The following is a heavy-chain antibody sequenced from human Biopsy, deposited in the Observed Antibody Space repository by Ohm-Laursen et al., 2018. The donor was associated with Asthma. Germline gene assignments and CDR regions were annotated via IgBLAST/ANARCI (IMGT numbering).Heavy chain of an antibody. CDR1: GFTFGDYW. Sequence: GSLRLSCSASGFTFGDYWMSWVRQVPGKGLEWVANIKHDGSEKNHVDSLKGRFTISRDNAKNSLYLQMNSLRAEDTAVYYCARAYGGSFFSGPFDIWGQGTMVTVSS. CDR2: IKHDGSEK. D-gene: IGHD4-23*01. J-gene: IGHJ3*02. CDR3: ARAYGGSFFSGPFDI. V-gene: IGHV3-7*03.